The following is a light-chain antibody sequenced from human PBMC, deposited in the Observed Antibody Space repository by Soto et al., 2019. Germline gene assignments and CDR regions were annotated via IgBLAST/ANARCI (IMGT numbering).Light chain of an antibody. CDR1: QSVSSY. CDR2: DAS. Sequence: EIALTQSPATLSLSPGERATRACRASQSVSSYVAWYQQKPGQGPRLLIYDASNRATGIPARFSGSGSGTDFTLTISSLEPEDFAVYYCQQRSNWPPYTFGQGTKLEIK. CDR3: QQRSNWPPYT. J-gene: IGKJ2*01. V-gene: IGKV3-11*01.